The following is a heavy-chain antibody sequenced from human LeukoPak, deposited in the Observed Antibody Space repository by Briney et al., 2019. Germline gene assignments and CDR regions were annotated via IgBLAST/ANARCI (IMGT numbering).Heavy chain of an antibody. J-gene: IGHJ4*02. Sequence: GGSLRLFCAASGFTFSSYWMHWVRQAPGKGLEWVSRINGDGSSIGFADSEEGRFNIPRDHAKYTLSLQMDSLRAEDTAVYYCSNENSGYSVYWGQGTLVTVSS. CDR3: SNENSGYSVY. CDR2: INGDGSSI. D-gene: IGHD1-26*01. CDR1: GFTFSSYW. V-gene: IGHV3-74*01.